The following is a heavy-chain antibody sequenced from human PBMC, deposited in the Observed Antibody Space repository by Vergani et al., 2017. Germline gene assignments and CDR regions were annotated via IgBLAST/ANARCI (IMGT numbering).Heavy chain of an antibody. CDR2: ISASNVNT. J-gene: IGHJ4*02. CDR3: AGPSGVLRHLWLDY. D-gene: IGHD1-1*01. Sequence: QVQLVQSGPEVKKPGASVKVSCKASGYTLNTYGISWVRQAPGQGLEWMGWISASNVNTNYAQKFQGRVTLTADTSTNTAYMELRSLRSDDTAVYYCAGPSGVLRHLWLDYWGQGTRVTVSS. CDR1: GYTLNTYG. V-gene: IGHV1-18*01.